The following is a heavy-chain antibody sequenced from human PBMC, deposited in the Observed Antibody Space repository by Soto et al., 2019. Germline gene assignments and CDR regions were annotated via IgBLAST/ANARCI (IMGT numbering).Heavy chain of an antibody. V-gene: IGHV1-69*01. CDR2: IIPIFGTR. Sequence: QVQLVQSGAEVKKPGSSVKVSCKASGGSLRSYGISWVRQAPGHGLEWVGGIIPIFGTRNFAQSFQGRVTITADESTNTAYMDLSSLRSEDTAVYYCARPFAGLSDFWSGYYAFDIWGQGTKVTVSS. CDR3: ARPFAGLSDFWSGYYAFDI. J-gene: IGHJ3*02. D-gene: IGHD3-3*01. CDR1: GGSLRSYG.